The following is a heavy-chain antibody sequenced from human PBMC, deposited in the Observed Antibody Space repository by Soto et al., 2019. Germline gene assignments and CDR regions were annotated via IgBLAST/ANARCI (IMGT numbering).Heavy chain of an antibody. D-gene: IGHD3-10*01. V-gene: IGHV3-7*01. CDR2: MNQGGSHK. Sequence: SAGSLGLSSAASGFILNNYWVTWARQAPEKGLEWVATMNQGGSHKYYLDSVKGRFIISRDNAKNSLYLQMNSVRADDTAVYYCARSGDYGYYDYWGQGTLVTVSS. CDR3: ARSGDYGYYDY. CDR1: GFILNNYW. J-gene: IGHJ4*02.